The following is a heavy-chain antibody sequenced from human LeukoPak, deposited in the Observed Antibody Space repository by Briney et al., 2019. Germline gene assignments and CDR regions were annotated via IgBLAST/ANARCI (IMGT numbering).Heavy chain of an antibody. CDR1: GFTFSGYS. CDR2: ISSSSSYI. D-gene: IGHD1-7*01. CDR3: ARDYNWNFKGYFDY. Sequence: GGSLRLSCAASGFTFSGYSMNWVRQAPGKGLEWVSSISSSSSYIYYADSVKGRFTISRDNAKNSLYLQMNSLRAEDTAVYYCARDYNWNFKGYFDYWGQGTLVTVSS. V-gene: IGHV3-21*01. J-gene: IGHJ4*02.